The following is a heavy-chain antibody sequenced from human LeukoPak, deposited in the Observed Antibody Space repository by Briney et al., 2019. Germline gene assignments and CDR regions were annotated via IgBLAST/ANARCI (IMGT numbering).Heavy chain of an antibody. V-gene: IGHV3-23*01. J-gene: IGHJ4*02. CDR1: GFAFNFYA. Sequence: AGGSLRLSCAASGFAFNFYAMTWIRQAPGKGLQWLSTVNANGINTYYADSVRGRFTISRDNSKNTLYLQMNSLRAEDTAVYYCARLTPPFDYWGQGTLVTVSS. CDR2: VNANGINT. D-gene: IGHD3-16*01. CDR3: ARLTPPFDY.